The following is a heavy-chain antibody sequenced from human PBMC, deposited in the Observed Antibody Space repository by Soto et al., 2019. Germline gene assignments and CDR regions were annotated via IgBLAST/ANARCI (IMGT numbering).Heavy chain of an antibody. CDR1: GGSISSGDYY. CDR3: AGQPIRGIYYDLGFYSSSSAMDA. D-gene: IGHD3-10*01. Sequence: PSETLSLTCSVSGGSISSGDYYWNWIRQPPAKGLEWIGHIYYSGGTYYNSSLKSRVTISLDTSKNQFSLKLSSVTAADTAVYYCAGQPIRGIYYDLGFYSSSSAMDAGGQGTTLPVPS. CDR2: IYYSGGT. V-gene: IGHV4-30-4*01. J-gene: IGHJ6*02.